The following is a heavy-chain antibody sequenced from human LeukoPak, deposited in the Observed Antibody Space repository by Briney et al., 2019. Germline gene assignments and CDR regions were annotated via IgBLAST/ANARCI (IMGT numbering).Heavy chain of an antibody. Sequence: PRGSLRLSCARAGFTPSNAWMNWVRQAPRKGLEWVGRIKSKPNGGTTDYAPHVKPRFSISRDDSRNTLYLQMNSLKTEDTAVYYCATGAPEVTGLDYWGQGTLVTVSS. V-gene: IGHV3-15*01. J-gene: IGHJ4*02. CDR1: GFTPSNAW. D-gene: IGHD1-14*01. CDR3: ATGAPEVTGLDY. CDR2: IKSKPNGGTT.